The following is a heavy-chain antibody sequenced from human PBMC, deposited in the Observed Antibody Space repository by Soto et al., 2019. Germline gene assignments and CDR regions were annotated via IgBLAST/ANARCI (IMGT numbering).Heavy chain of an antibody. V-gene: IGHV3-72*01. D-gene: IGHD3-10*01. Sequence: EVQLVESGGGLVQPGGSLRLSCAISGITFSDHDIDWVRQAAGKGLEWLGRSRTRADNYATDYAASVKGRFTFSRDDSKSSLSLQMRSLKTGDTAMFSCVLWVRGIINYWGQGTLVTVSS. CDR3: VLWVRGIINY. CDR2: SRTRADNYAT. J-gene: IGHJ1*01. CDR1: GITFSDHD.